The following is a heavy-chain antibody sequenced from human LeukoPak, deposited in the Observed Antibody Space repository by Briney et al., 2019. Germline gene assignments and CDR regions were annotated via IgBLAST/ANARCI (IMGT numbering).Heavy chain of an antibody. CDR3: AKDGSGYYYYYYMDV. V-gene: IGHV3-30*02. D-gene: IGHD1-1*01. J-gene: IGHJ6*03. CDR2: IRYDGSNK. Sequence: GGSLRLSCAASGFTFSSYGMHWVRQAPGKGLEWVAFIRYDGSNKYYADSVKGRFTISRDNSKNTLYLQMNSLRAEDTAVYYCAKDGSGYYYYYYMDVWGKGTTVTIPS. CDR1: GFTFSSYG.